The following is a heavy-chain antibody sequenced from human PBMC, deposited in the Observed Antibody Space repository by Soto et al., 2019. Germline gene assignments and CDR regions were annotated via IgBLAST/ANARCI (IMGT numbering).Heavy chain of an antibody. J-gene: IGHJ6*02. CDR3: ARIHFGDEPSYYYYGMDV. D-gene: IGHD4-17*01. V-gene: IGHV4-38-2*01. CDR1: GESISNTHY. CDR2: IYNSGST. Sequence: SETLSLTCAVSGESISNTHYWGWIRQPPGKGLEWIGSIYNSGSTHYNPSLKSRVTMSVDTSKNQFSLKLSSVTAADTAVYYCARIHFGDEPSYYYYGMDVWGQGTTVTVSS.